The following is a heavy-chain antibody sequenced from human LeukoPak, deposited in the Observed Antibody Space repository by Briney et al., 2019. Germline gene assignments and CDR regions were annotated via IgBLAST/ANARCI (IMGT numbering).Heavy chain of an antibody. CDR1: GFTFSDYY. V-gene: IGHV3-11*04. CDR3: ARMSGYSYGLYYFDY. D-gene: IGHD5-18*01. Sequence: GGSLRLSCAASGFTFSDYYMSWIRQAPGKGLEWVSYISSSGSTIYYADSVKGRFTISRDNAKNTLYLQMNSLRAEDTAVYYCARMSGYSYGLYYFDYWGQGTLVTVSS. CDR2: ISSSGSTI. J-gene: IGHJ4*02.